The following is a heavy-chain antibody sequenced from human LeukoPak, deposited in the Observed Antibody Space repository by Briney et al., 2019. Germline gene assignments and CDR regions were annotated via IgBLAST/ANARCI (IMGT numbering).Heavy chain of an antibody. CDR3: ARVESSGSYRGIYYYYYMDV. Sequence: PGGSLRPSCAASGFTFSSYSMNWVRQAPGKGLEWVSSISSSSSYIYYADSVKGRFTISRDNAKNSLYLQMNSLRAEDTAVYYCARVESSGSYRGIYYYYYMDVWGKGTTVTVSS. J-gene: IGHJ6*03. V-gene: IGHV3-21*01. CDR2: ISSSSSYI. CDR1: GFTFSSYS. D-gene: IGHD1-26*01.